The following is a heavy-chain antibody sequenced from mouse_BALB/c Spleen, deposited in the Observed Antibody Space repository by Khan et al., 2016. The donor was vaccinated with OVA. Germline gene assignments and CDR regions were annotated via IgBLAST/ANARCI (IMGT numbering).Heavy chain of an antibody. CDR3: ARSVTITTVVATDFDY. J-gene: IGHJ2*01. D-gene: IGHD1-1*01. CDR1: GYSITSDYA. CDR2: ISYSGRT. V-gene: IGHV3-2*02. Sequence: EVQLQESGPGLVKPSQSLSLTCTVTGYSITSDYAWNWIRQFPGNKLEWMGYISYSGRTSYNPSLKSRISITRDTSKNQFFLQLHSVTTEDTATXYCARSVTITTVVATDFDYWGQGTTLTVSS.